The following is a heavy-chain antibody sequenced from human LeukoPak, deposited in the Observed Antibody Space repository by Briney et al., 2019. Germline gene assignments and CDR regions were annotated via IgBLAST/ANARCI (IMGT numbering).Heavy chain of an antibody. CDR2: IRYGGSNK. D-gene: IGHD6-19*01. V-gene: IGHV3-30*02. CDR3: AMLRIAVAGNFDY. CDR1: GFTFSRLG. J-gene: IGHJ4*02. Sequence: RGSLRLSCEASGFTFSRLGIHWVRPAPGKGLGWVAVIRYGGSNKNYVDSVKGRFTISRDNSNNTLYLQMNSLRAEDKAVYYCAMLRIAVAGNFDYWGQGTLVTVSS.